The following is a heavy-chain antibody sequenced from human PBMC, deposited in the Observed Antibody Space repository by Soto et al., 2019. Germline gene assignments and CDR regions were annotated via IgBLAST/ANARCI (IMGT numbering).Heavy chain of an antibody. CDR3: ARDYPSGWLSY. CDR1: GFTVSSNY. Sequence: EVQLVESGGGLVQPGGSLRLSCAASGFTVSSNYMSWVRQAPGKGLEWVSVIYSDGSTYYADSVKGRFTISRDNSKNTLYLQMNSLRAEDTAVYYCARDYPSGWLSYWGQGTLVTVSS. J-gene: IGHJ4*02. CDR2: IYSDGST. V-gene: IGHV3-66*01. D-gene: IGHD6-19*01.